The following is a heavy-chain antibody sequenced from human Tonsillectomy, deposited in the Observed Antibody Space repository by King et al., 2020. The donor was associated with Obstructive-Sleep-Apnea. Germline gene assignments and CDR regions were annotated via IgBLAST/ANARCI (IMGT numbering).Heavy chain of an antibody. V-gene: IGHV3-48*04. CDR3: ARDGAGF. CDR1: GFTFSDHS. J-gene: IGHJ4*02. D-gene: IGHD3-16*01. CDR2: ISSSSITI. Sequence: VQLVESGGGLVQPGGSLRLSCAASGFTFSDHSMNWVRHAPGKGLEWVSYISSSSITIYYADSVKGRFTISRDNAKNSLSLQMNSLRAEDTAIYYCARDGAGFWGQGTRVTVSS.